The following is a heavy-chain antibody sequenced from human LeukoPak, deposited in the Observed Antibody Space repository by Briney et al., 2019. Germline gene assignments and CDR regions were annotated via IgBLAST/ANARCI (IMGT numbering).Heavy chain of an antibody. Sequence: SVKVSCKASGGTLSSYAISWVRQAPGQGLEWMGGIIPIFGTADYAQKFQGRVTITADKSTSTAYMELSSLRSEDTAVYYCARDLPFDGSGTYFPFDIWGQGTMVTVSS. J-gene: IGHJ3*02. CDR1: GGTLSSYA. V-gene: IGHV1-69*06. CDR3: ARDLPFDGSGTYFPFDI. CDR2: IIPIFGTA. D-gene: IGHD3-10*01.